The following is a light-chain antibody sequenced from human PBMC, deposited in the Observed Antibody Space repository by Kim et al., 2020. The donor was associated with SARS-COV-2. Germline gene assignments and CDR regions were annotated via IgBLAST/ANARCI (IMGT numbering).Light chain of an antibody. CDR2: YGS. CDR3: QVWDSSSDHRV. V-gene: IGLV3-21*04. J-gene: IGLJ3*02. Sequence: GSTAEITSGQNNIGTKSVHVYQNKQGQAPVLGSYYGSDRTSGIRARFSGAHSGNTATLTIGRVQAGDEADYYCQVWDSSSDHRVCGGGTKVPVL. CDR1: NIGTKS.